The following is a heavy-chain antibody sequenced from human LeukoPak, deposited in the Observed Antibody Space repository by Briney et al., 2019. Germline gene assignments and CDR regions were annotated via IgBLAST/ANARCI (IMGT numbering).Heavy chain of an antibody. V-gene: IGHV4-34*01. J-gene: IGHJ4*02. CDR1: GGSFSGYY. CDR2: INHSGST. CDR3: ARHFAYYYDSSGYYHY. D-gene: IGHD3-22*01. Sequence: PSETLSLTRAVYGGSFSGYYWSWIRQPPGKGLEWIGEINHSGSTNYNPSLKSRVTISVDTSKNQFSLKLSSVTAADTAVYYCARHFAYYYDSSGYYHYWGQGTLVTVSS.